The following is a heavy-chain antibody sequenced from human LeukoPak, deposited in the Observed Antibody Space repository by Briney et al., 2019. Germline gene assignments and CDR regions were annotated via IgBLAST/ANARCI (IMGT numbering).Heavy chain of an antibody. CDR2: IYPGDSDT. Sequence: GESLKISCKGSGYMFTNYWIGWVRQMPGKGLEWMGIIYPGDSDTRYSPSFQGQVTISADKSISTAYLQWSSLKASDTAMYYCARHMRYDYVWGSYREFDYWGQGTLVTVSS. CDR3: ARHMRYDYVWGSYREFDY. CDR1: GYMFTNYW. V-gene: IGHV5-51*01. J-gene: IGHJ4*02. D-gene: IGHD3-16*02.